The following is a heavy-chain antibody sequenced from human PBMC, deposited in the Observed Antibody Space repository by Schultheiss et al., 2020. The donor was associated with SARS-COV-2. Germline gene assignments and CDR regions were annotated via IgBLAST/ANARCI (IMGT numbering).Heavy chain of an antibody. CDR2: IIPIFGTA. CDR1: GGTFSSYA. CDR3: ARDKTGSSSSFLRDGMDV. D-gene: IGHD6-6*01. V-gene: IGHV1-69*13. Sequence: SVKVSCKASGGTFSSYAISWVRQAPGQGLEWMGGIIPIFGTANYAQKFQGRVTITADESTSTAYMELSSLRSEDTAVYYCARDKTGSSSSFLRDGMDVWGQGTTVTVSS. J-gene: IGHJ6*02.